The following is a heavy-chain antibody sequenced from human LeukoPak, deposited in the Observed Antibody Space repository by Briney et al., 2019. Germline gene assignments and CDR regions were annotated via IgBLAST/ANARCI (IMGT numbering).Heavy chain of an antibody. Sequence: GGSLRLSCAASGFTFSSDWMAWVRQAPGKGLEWVANIKQDGGEKFYLDSVKGRFTISRDNSRNSLYLQMNSLRAEDTAVYYCASVSAEWLLSYWGQGTLVTVSS. D-gene: IGHD3-3*01. CDR3: ASVSAEWLLSY. J-gene: IGHJ4*02. CDR1: GFTFSSDW. V-gene: IGHV3-7*01. CDR2: IKQDGGEK.